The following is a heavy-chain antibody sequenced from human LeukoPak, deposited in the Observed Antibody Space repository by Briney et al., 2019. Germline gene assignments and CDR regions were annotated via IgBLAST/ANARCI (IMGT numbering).Heavy chain of an antibody. CDR3: ARTYYDSSGYYYLFDY. CDR1: GGSMSPYH. CDR2: IYYSGST. D-gene: IGHD3-22*01. J-gene: IGHJ4*02. Sequence: SETLSLTCTLSGGSMSPYHWGWIRQPPGKGLEWTGYIYYSGSTNYNPSLNSRVTISVDTSKNQFSLRLSSVTAADTAVYYCARTYYDSSGYYYLFDYWGQGTLVTVSS. V-gene: IGHV4-59*12.